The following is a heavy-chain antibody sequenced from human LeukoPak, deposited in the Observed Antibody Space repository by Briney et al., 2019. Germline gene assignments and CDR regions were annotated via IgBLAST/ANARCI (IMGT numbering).Heavy chain of an antibody. D-gene: IGHD5-18*01. J-gene: IGHJ4*02. V-gene: IGHV1-18*01. CDR2: ISAYNGNT. Sequence: ASVKVSCKASGYTXTSYGISGVRQAPGQGLEWMGWISAYNGNTNYAQKLQGRVTMTTDTSTSTAYMELRSLRSDDTAVYYCARAQPIQLCSPFDYWGQGTLVTVSS. CDR1: GYTXTSYG. CDR3: ARAQPIQLCSPFDY.